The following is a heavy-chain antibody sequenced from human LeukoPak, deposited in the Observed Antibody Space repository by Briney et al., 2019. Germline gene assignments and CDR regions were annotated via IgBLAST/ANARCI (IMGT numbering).Heavy chain of an antibody. CDR3: AREDIAVAGTLIDY. D-gene: IGHD6-19*01. V-gene: IGHV4-34*01. J-gene: IGHJ4*02. CDR2: INHSGST. CDR1: GDSISSYY. Sequence: SETLSLTCSVSGDSISSYYWSWIRQPPGKGLEWIGEINHSGSTNYNPSLKSRVTISVDTSKNQFSLKLSSVTAADTAVYYCAREDIAVAGTLIDYWGQGTLVTVSS.